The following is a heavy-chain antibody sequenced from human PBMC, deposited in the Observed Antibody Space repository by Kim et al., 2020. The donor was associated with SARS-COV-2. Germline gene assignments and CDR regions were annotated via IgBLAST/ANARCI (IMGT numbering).Heavy chain of an antibody. Sequence: KYYADAVKGRFTISRDKSKSTVYLQMNSLGAEDTAVYYCARQVSYYYGMDVWGQGTTVTVSS. V-gene: IGHV3-33*01. J-gene: IGHJ6*02. CDR2: K. CDR3: ARQVSYYYGMDV.